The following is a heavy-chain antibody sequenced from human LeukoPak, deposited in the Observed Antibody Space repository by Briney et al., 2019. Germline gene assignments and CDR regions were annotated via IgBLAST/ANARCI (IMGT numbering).Heavy chain of an antibody. CDR3: ARDLSGDIVVVQAAMCLDY. D-gene: IGHD2-2*01. CDR2: ISYDGSNK. V-gene: IGHV3-30-3*01. CDR1: GFTFSSYA. Sequence: PGRSLRLSCAASGFTFSSYAMHWVRQAPGKGLEWVAVISYDGSNKYYADSVKGRFTISRDNSKNTLYLQMNSLRAEDTAVYYCARDLSGDIVVVQAAMCLDYWGQGTLVTVSS. J-gene: IGHJ4*02.